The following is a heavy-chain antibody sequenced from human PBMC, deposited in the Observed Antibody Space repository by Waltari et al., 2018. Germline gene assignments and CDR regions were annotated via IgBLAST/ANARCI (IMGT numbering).Heavy chain of an antibody. Sequence: QVQLQESGPGLVKPSETLSLTCSVSDGSISGNYWNWIRQPAGKGLEWIGRVYTSGSTNYNPSLKSRVTMSVDTPKNKFSLKLNSVTAADTAVYYCARGGPDDDFWSGYFDYWGQGTLVTVSS. CDR2: VYTSGST. CDR1: DGSISGNY. V-gene: IGHV4-4*07. CDR3: ARGGPDDDFWSGYFDY. J-gene: IGHJ4*02. D-gene: IGHD3-3*01.